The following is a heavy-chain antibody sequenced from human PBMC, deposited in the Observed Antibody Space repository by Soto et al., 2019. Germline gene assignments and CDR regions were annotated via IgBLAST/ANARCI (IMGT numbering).Heavy chain of an antibody. CDR2: ISAYNGST. CDR1: GYTFTSYG. J-gene: IGHJ6*03. D-gene: IGHD2-2*02. V-gene: IGHV1-18*01. CDR3: ARGYCSSTSCYSQYYYYYYMDV. Sequence: ASVKVSCKASGYTFTSYGISWVRQAPGQGLEWMGWISAYNGSTNYAQKLQGRVTMTTDTSTSTAYMELRSLRSDDTAVYYCARGYCSSTSCYSQYYYYYYMDVWGKGTTVTVSS.